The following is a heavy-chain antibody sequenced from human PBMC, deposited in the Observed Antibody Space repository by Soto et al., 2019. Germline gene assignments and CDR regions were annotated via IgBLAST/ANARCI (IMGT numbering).Heavy chain of an antibody. Sequence: QVQLQESGPGLVKPSGTLSLTCAVSGDSITNNNWWTWVRQPPGKGLEWVGEIHHRGGSNYAPSLRGRVAISLGQSTNQFSLMLTSVTAADTAVYYCARENGNMGISVAALDYWGQGILVSVSS. D-gene: IGHD6-19*01. CDR3: ARENGNMGISVAALDY. CDR2: IHHRGGS. J-gene: IGHJ4*02. CDR1: GDSITNNNW. V-gene: IGHV4-4*02.